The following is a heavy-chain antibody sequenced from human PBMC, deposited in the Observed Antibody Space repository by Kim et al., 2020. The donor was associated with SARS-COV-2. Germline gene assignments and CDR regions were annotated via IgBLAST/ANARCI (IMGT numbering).Heavy chain of an antibody. CDR3: ARDLPLLWGISSGMDV. D-gene: IGHD3-10*01. CDR1: GGYFSGYY. Sequence: SETLSLTCAVYGGYFSGYYWSWIRQPPGKGLEWIGEINHSGSTNYNPFLKSRVTISVDTSKNQFSLKLSSVTAADTAVYYCARDLPLLWGISSGMDVWGQGTTVTVSS. J-gene: IGHJ6*02. V-gene: IGHV4-34*01. CDR2: INHSGST.